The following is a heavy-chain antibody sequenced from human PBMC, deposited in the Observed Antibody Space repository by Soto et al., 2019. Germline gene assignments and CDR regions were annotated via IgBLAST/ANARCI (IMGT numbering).Heavy chain of an antibody. Sequence: EVQLLESGGDLVQPGGSLRLSCTASGFTFSTYAITWVRQAPGKGLEWVSAISGSGDNTYYAGSVKGRLTISRDNAKITLYLQMNSLRTEDTAVYYCAKDHGWLHYSWGQGTLVTVSS. CDR2: ISGSGDNT. D-gene: IGHD3-10*01. V-gene: IGHV3-23*01. CDR1: GFTFSTYA. CDR3: AKDHGWLHYS. J-gene: IGHJ4*02.